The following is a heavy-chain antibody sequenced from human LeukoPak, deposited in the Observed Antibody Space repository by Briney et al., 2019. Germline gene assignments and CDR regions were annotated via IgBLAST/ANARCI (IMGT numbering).Heavy chain of an antibody. Sequence: SETLSLTCTVSGGSISSYYWSWIRQPPGKGLEWIGYIYYSGSTNYNPSLKSRVTISVDTSKNQFSLKLSSVTAADTAVYYCARGGPSSSLRKWGLFDPWGQGTLVTVSS. CDR2: IYYSGST. CDR3: ARGGPSSSLRKWGLFDP. J-gene: IGHJ5*02. D-gene: IGHD7-27*01. CDR1: GGSISSYY. V-gene: IGHV4-59*01.